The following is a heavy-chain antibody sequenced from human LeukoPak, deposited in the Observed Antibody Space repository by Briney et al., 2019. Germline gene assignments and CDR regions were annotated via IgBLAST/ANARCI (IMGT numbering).Heavy chain of an antibody. J-gene: IGHJ2*01. CDR3: ARQGSSWYDWYFDL. V-gene: IGHV4-59*01. CDR2: IYYSGST. CDR1: GGSICSYY. Sequence: PSETLSLTCTVSGGSICSYYWSWIRQPPGKGLEWIGYIYYSGSTNYNPSLKSRVTISVDTSKNQFSLKLSSVTAADTAVYYCARQGSSWYDWYFDLWGRGTLVTVSS. D-gene: IGHD6-13*01.